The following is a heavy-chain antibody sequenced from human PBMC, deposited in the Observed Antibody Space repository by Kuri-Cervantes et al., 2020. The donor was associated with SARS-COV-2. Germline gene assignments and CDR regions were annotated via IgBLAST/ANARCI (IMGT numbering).Heavy chain of an antibody. V-gene: IGHV3-21*01. CDR1: EFTFTKCR. CDR2: ISRSSCYM. D-gene: IGHD3-22*01. Sequence: GESLKISCAASEFTFTKCRMKCVRQAPGKGLEWGSSISRSSCYMYFVDSLKGRLTISRDNSKNTLYLQMNSLRAEDTAVYYCAKGGDMIVVVILRYWGQGTLVTVSS. CDR3: AKGGDMIVVVILRY. J-gene: IGHJ4*02.